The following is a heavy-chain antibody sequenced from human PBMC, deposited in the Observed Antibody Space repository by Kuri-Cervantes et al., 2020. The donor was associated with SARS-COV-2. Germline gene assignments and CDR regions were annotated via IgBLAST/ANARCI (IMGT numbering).Heavy chain of an antibody. Sequence: KVSCKNSGYSFASYWVDWVRQMPGKGLEWMGIIYLGDSDTRYSPSFQGQVTISADKSISTAYLQWSSLKASDTAMYYCARHRGIAAAGDYWGQGTLVTVSS. CDR2: IYLGDSDT. V-gene: IGHV5-51*01. D-gene: IGHD6-13*01. CDR3: ARHRGIAAAGDY. CDR1: GYSFASYW. J-gene: IGHJ4*02.